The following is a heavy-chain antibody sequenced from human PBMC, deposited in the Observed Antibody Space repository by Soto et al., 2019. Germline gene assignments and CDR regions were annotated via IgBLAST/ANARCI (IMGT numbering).Heavy chain of an antibody. V-gene: IGHV3-11*06. D-gene: IGHD3-22*01. CDR1: GFTFSDYY. CDR2: ISSSSSYT. J-gene: IGHJ5*02. CDR3: ARDRELHYDSSGYQP. Sequence: LRLSCAASGFTFSDYYMSWIRQAPGKGLEWVSYISSSSSYTNYADSVKGRFTISRDNAKNSLYLQMNSLRAEDTAVYYCARDRELHYDSSGYQPWGQGTLVTVSS.